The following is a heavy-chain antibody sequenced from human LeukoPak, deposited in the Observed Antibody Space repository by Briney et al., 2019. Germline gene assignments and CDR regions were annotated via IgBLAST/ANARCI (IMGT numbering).Heavy chain of an antibody. J-gene: IGHJ4*02. Sequence: SETLSLTCTVSGGSISNYYWSWIRQHPGKGLEWIGYIYYSGSTYYNPSLKSRVTISVDTSKNQFSLKLSSVTAADTAVYYCARGRSGGSITQSYYFDYWGQGTLVTVSS. D-gene: IGHD6-25*01. V-gene: IGHV4-59*06. CDR2: IYYSGST. CDR3: ARGRSGGSITQSYYFDY. CDR1: GGSISNYY.